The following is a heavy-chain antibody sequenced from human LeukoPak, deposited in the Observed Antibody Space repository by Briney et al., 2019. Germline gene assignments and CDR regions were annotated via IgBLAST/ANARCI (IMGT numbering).Heavy chain of an antibody. Sequence: PSETLSLTCTVSGGSISSYYWSWIRQPPGKGLEWIGYIYYSGSTNYNPSLKSRVTISVDTSKNQFSLKLSSVTAADTAVYYCARAARSGYPIRAFDIWGQGSMVTVSS. D-gene: IGHD3-3*01. CDR3: ARAARSGYPIRAFDI. V-gene: IGHV4-59*08. CDR1: GGSISSYY. J-gene: IGHJ3*02. CDR2: IYYSGST.